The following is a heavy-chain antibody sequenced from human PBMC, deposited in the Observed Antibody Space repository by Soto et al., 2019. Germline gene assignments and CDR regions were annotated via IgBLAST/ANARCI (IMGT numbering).Heavy chain of an antibody. CDR2: IYHSEST. V-gene: IGHV4-4*02. J-gene: IGHJ4*02. Sequence: QVQLQESGPGLVKPSGTLSLTCAVSGGSISSSNWWSWVRQPPGKGLEWIGEIYHSESTNYNPSLKRRVTMSVDKSKNQFSLKLSSVTAADTAVYYCARKDSSGYNYFDYWGQGTLVTVSS. CDR3: ARKDSSGYNYFDY. CDR1: GGSISSSNW. D-gene: IGHD3-22*01.